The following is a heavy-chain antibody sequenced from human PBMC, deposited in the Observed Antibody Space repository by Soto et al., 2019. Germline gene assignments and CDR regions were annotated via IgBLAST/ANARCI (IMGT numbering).Heavy chain of an antibody. CDR2: IYHSGST. D-gene: IGHD6-19*01. Sequence: QVQLQESGPGLVKPSGTLSLTCAVSGGSISSSNWWSWVRQPPGKGLEWIGEIYHSGSTNYNPSLSSRVTISVDKSKNQFSLKLSSVTAVDTAVYYCARDVSSGWPFDYWGQGTLVTVSS. J-gene: IGHJ4*02. CDR3: ARDVSSGWPFDY. V-gene: IGHV4-4*02. CDR1: GGSISSSNW.